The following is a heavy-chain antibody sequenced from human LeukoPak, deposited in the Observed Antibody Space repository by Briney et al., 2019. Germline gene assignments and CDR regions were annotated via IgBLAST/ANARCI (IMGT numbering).Heavy chain of an antibody. CDR1: GFSVRTNY. J-gene: IGHJ3*01. V-gene: IGHV3-53*01. CDR3: VRTVHHLFYSDSSGYYGDAFDV. CDR2: IYSGGSI. Sequence: GGSLRLPCAASGFSVRTNYMSWVRQAPGKGLEWVSVIYSGGSIRYADSVKGRFTISGDNSRDTLHLNMNSLRVDDTAVYYCVRTVHHLFYSDSSGYYGDAFDVWGQGTVVTVSS. D-gene: IGHD3-22*01.